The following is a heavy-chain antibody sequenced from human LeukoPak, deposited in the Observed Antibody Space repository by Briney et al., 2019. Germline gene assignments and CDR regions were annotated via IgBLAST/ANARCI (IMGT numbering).Heavy chain of an antibody. Sequence: ASVKVSCKASGGTFSSYAISWVRQAPGQGLEWMGGIIPIFGTANYAQKFQGRVTITADESTSTAYMELSSLRSEDTAVYYCARDRPPLENGMDVWGQGTTVTVFS. CDR3: ARDRPPLENGMDV. CDR2: IIPIFGTA. J-gene: IGHJ6*02. V-gene: IGHV1-69*13. CDR1: GGTFSSYA.